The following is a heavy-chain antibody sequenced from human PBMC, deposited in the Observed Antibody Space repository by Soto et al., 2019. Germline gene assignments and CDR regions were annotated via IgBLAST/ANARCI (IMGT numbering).Heavy chain of an antibody. CDR3: ARDVGSEGFGERFAY. J-gene: IGHJ4*02. CDR2: MSSDGSNT. CDR1: GFTFTTYA. V-gene: IGHV3-30-3*01. D-gene: IGHD3-10*01. Sequence: QVQLVESGGVVVQPGRSLRLSCVASGFTFTTYAMQWVRQAPGKGLEWVAVMSSDGSNTYYADSVKGRFTISRDNSTTTLYLQMSSLRAEDTAVYFCARDVGSEGFGERFAYWGQGTLVTVSS.